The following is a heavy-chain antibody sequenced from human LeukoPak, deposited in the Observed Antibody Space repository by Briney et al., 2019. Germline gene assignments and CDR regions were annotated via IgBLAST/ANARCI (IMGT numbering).Heavy chain of an antibody. CDR2: ISGSSGEI. D-gene: IGHD1-26*01. CDR1: GFIFSNYN. CDR3: ARGVGATDRRTY. V-gene: IGHV3-21*01. J-gene: IGHJ4*02. Sequence: GGSLRLSCAASGFIFSNYNMNWVRQAPGKGLEWVSFISGSSGEIYYADSVKGRFTISRDNAKNSLFLQMNSLEAEDTAVYYCARGVGATDRRTYWGQGTLVTV.